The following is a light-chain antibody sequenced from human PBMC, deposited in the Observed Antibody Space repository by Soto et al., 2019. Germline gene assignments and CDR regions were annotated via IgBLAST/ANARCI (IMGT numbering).Light chain of an antibody. CDR1: QSILDRSKNKYY. V-gene: IGKV4-1*01. CDR2: WAS. J-gene: IGKJ1*01. CDR3: QQYFTSPWT. Sequence: DIVMTQSPDSLAVSLGESATFNCKSSQSILDRSKNKYYLAWYPQKSGQPPKLLIYWASLRESGGPDRFTGSGSGTDFTLTISSLQAEDVAVYYCQQYFTSPWTFGQGTKVEI.